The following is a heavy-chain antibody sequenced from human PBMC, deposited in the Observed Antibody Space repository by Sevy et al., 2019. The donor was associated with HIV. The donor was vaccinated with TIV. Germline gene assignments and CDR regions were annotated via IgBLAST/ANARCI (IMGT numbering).Heavy chain of an antibody. V-gene: IGHV1-18*01. D-gene: IGHD3-3*01. J-gene: IGHJ6*02. Sequence: ASVKVSCKASGYTFTSYGISWVRQAPGQGLEWMGWISAYNGNTNYAQKLQGRVTMTTDTSTSTAYMELRGLRSDDTAVYYCAREYTPPTIFGVVIANYYGMDVWGQGTTVTVSS. CDR2: ISAYNGNT. CDR1: GYTFTSYG. CDR3: AREYTPPTIFGVVIANYYGMDV.